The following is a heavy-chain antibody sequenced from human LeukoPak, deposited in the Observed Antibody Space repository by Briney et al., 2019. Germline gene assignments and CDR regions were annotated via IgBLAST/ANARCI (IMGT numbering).Heavy chain of an antibody. D-gene: IGHD4-17*01. CDR1: GFTFEDYG. Sequence: GGSLRLSCAASGFTFEDYGMTWVRQAPGKGLEWVSGINWNGGSTGYADSVKGRFTISRDNAKNSLYLQMNSLRAEDTAFYYCARVASRTYGDYFDYWGQGTPVTVSS. CDR3: ARVASRTYGDYFDY. J-gene: IGHJ4*02. V-gene: IGHV3-20*04. CDR2: INWNGGST.